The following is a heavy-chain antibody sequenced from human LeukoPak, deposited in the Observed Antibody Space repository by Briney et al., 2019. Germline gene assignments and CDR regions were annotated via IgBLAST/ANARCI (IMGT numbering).Heavy chain of an antibody. V-gene: IGHV4-38-2*02. CDR3: ARDSLESGFYDDSGYSAPCDY. J-gene: IGHJ4*02. CDR1: GYSISTGYY. CDR2: IYASGSK. Sequence: PSETLSLTCTVSGYSISTGYYWAWIRPSPGRGLEWIGSIYASGSKYYNPSLKSRVTISADTSKNQFSLELTSVTAADTAVYYCARDSLESGFYDDSGYSAPCDYWGQGTLVTVSS. D-gene: IGHD3-22*01.